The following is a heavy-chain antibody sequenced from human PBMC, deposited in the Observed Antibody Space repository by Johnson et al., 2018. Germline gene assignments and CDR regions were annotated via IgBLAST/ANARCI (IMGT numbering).Heavy chain of an antibody. J-gene: IGHJ4*02. Sequence: QVQLVQSGGGVVQPGRSLRLSRVASGFNFTTFGMHWVRQAPGKGLQWVAVVSYDGISKFYAAAVKGRFTLSRDNSKSTRFLQMNSLGVEDTGVYFCVVGDTFVSSPYYFDFWGQGTLVTVSS. D-gene: IGHD3-16*01. V-gene: IGHV3-30*03. CDR3: VVGDTFVSSPYYFDF. CDR1: GFNFTTFG. CDR2: VSYDGISK.